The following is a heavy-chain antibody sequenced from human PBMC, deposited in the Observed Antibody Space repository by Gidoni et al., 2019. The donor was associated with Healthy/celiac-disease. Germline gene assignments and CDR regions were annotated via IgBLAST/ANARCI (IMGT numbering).Heavy chain of an antibody. CDR1: GFTFSSYS. CDR2: ISSSSSYI. CDR3: ARDLGWELPGGDAFDI. J-gene: IGHJ3*02. V-gene: IGHV3-21*01. Sequence: EVQLVESGGGLVKPGGSLRLSCAASGFTFSSYSMNWVRQAPGKGLEWVSSISSSSSYIYYADSVKGRFTISRDNAKNSLYLQMNSLRAEDTAVYYCARDLGWELPGGDAFDIWGQGTMVTVSS. D-gene: IGHD1-26*01.